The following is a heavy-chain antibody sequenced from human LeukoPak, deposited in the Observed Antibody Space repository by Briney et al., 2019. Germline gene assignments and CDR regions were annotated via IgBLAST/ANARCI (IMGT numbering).Heavy chain of an antibody. CDR1: GFTFSSYW. J-gene: IGHJ5*02. V-gene: IGHV3-7*01. CDR2: IKQDGSEK. Sequence: GGSLRLSCAASGFTFSSYWMTWVRQAPGKGLEWVANIKQDGSEKYYVDSVKGRFTISRDNAKNSLYLQMNSLRAEDTAVYYCARDREYTDYLHNWFDPWGQGTLVTVSS. D-gene: IGHD4-11*01. CDR3: ARDREYTDYLHNWFDP.